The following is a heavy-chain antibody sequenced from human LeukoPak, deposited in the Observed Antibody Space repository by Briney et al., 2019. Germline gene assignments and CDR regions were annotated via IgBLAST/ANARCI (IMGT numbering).Heavy chain of an antibody. J-gene: IGHJ4*02. V-gene: IGHV3-48*03. D-gene: IGHD4-17*01. Sequence: PGGSLRLSCAASGFTFSSYEMNWVRQAPGKGLEWVSYIYSSGSSTKYADSVKGRFTISRDNAKNSLHLQMSSLRVEDTAVYYCARGAYGDYGRGYWGQGTLVTVSS. CDR2: IYSSGSST. CDR3: ARGAYGDYGRGY. CDR1: GFTFSSYE.